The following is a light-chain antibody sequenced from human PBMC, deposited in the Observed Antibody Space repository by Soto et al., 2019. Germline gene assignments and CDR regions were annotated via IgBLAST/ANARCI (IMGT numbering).Light chain of an antibody. CDR3: QQYFRTPLT. J-gene: IGKJ4*01. V-gene: IGKV4-1*01. CDR2: WAS. CDR1: QNVFYRSNNKNY. Sequence: DIVMTQSPDSLAVSLGERATINCKSSQNVFYRSNNKNYSAWYQQKPGQPPRLLIYWASTRESGVPDRFSGGGSGTDFTLTISSLQAEDVAVYYCQQYFRTPLTFGGGTKVEIK.